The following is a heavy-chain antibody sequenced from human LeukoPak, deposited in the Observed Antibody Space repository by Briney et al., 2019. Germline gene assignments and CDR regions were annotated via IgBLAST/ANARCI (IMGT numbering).Heavy chain of an antibody. J-gene: IGHJ6*02. CDR3: AREASSLNGMDV. D-gene: IGHD2-2*01. CDR2: IIPIFGTA. Sequence: SVKVSCKASGGTFTSYAISWVRQAPGQGLEWMGGIIPIFGTANYAQKFQGRVTITADESTSTAYMELSSLRSEDTAVYYCAREASSLNGMDVWGQGTTVTVSS. V-gene: IGHV1-69*13. CDR1: GGTFTSYA.